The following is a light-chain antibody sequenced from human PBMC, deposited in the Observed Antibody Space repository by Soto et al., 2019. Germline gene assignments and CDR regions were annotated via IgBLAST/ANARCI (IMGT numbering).Light chain of an antibody. V-gene: IGLV2-14*01. CDR1: SSDVGGYNY. CDR3: SSYTSSRAYV. J-gene: IGLJ1*01. CDR2: EVS. Sequence: QSVLTQPASVSGSPGQSITISCTGTSSDVGGYNYVSWYQQQSGKAPKLMIHEVSNRPSGVSNRFSGSKSGNTPSLTISGLQAEDEADYYCSSYTSSRAYVFGIGTKLTVL.